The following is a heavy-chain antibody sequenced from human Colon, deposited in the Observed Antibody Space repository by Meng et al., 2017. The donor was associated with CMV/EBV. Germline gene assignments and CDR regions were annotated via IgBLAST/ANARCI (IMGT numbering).Heavy chain of an antibody. CDR2: IYYSGST. V-gene: IGHV4-31*03. J-gene: IGHJ5*02. CDR3: ARDISAYCTNGVCYTRGWFDP. CDR1: GGSISSGGYY. D-gene: IGHD2-8*01. Sequence: SETLSLTCTVSGGSISSGGYYWSWIRQHPGKGLEWIGYIYYSGSTYYNPSLKSRVTISVDTSKNQFSLKLSSVTAADTAVYYCARDISAYCTNGVCYTRGWFDPWGQGTLVTVSS.